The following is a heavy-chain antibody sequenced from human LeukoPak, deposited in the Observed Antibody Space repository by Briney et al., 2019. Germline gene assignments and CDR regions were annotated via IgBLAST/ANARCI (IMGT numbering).Heavy chain of an antibody. D-gene: IGHD4-11*01. CDR1: GGSFSGYY. Sequence: SSETLSLTCAVYGGSFSGYYWSWIRQPPGKGLEWIGEINHSGSTNYNPSLKSRVTISVDTSKNQFSLKLSSVTAADTAVYYCARVSNYYYYGMDVWGQGTTVTVSS. J-gene: IGHJ6*02. CDR3: ARVSNYYYYGMDV. CDR2: INHSGST. V-gene: IGHV4-34*01.